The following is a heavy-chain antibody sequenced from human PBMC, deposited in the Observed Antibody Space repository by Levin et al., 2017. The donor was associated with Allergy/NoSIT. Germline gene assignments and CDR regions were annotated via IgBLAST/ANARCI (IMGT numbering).Heavy chain of an antibody. D-gene: IGHD2/OR15-2a*01. V-gene: IGHV3-15*01. CDR2: IKNKTDGGTT. CDR1: GLTFSSVW. Sequence: GESLKISCAVSGLTFSSVWMSWVRQVPGKGLEWVGRIKNKTDGGTTDYATPVKGRFTISRDDSKNMLYLQMNSLKIEDTAVYYCMTKTFFWGQGTLVTVSS. CDR3: MTKTFF. J-gene: IGHJ4*02.